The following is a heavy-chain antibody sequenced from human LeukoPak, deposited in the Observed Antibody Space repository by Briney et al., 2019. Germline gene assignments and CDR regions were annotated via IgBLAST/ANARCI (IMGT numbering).Heavy chain of an antibody. CDR2: ISGSGGSS. D-gene: IGHD6-19*01. J-gene: IGHJ4*02. V-gene: IGHV3-23*01. CDR3: AKDGSQWLVPTNY. Sequence: GASLRLSCAASGFTFSSYAMSWVRQAPGKGLEWVSAISGSGGSSYYADSVKGRFTISRDNSKNTLYLQMNSLRAEDTAVYYCAKDGSQWLVPTNYWGQGTLVTVSS. CDR1: GFTFSSYA.